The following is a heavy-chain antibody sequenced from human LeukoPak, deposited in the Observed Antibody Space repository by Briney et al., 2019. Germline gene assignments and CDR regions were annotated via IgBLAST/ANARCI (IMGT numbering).Heavy chain of an antibody. V-gene: IGHV4-39*01. Sequence: SETLSLTCTVSGGSISSSSYYWGWIRQPPGKGLEWIGSIYYSGSTYYNPSLKSRVTISVDTSRNQFSLKLSSVTAADTAVYYCVRQTRDGYNYHYWGQGTLVTASS. CDR3: VRQTRDGYNYHY. D-gene: IGHD5-24*01. CDR1: GGSISSSSYY. J-gene: IGHJ4*02. CDR2: IYYSGST.